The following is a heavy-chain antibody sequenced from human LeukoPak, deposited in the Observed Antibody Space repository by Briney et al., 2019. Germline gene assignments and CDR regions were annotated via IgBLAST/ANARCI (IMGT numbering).Heavy chain of an antibody. CDR2: IYYSGST. J-gene: IGHJ3*02. D-gene: IGHD3-3*01. Sequence: SETLSLTCTVSGGSVSSGSYYWSWIRQPPGKGLEWIGYIYYSGSTNYNPSLKSRVTISVDTSKNQFSLKLSSVTAADTAVYYCARATPYDFWSGYYRNAFDIWGQGTMVTVSS. CDR3: ARATPYDFWSGYYRNAFDI. V-gene: IGHV4-61*01. CDR1: GGSVSSGSYY.